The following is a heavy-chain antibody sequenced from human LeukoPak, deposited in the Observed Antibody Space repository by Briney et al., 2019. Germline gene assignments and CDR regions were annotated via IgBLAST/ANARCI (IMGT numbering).Heavy chain of an antibody. CDR2: IYSGGST. Sequence: GGSLRLSCAVSGFTVSSNYMSWVRQAPGKGLEWVSVIYSGGSTYYADSVKGRFTISRDNSKNTLYLQMNSLRAEDTAVYYCARRLPTAWGADYSGQGTLVTVSS. J-gene: IGHJ4*02. D-gene: IGHD7-27*01. V-gene: IGHV3-53*01. CDR3: ARRLPTAWGADY. CDR1: GFTVSSNY.